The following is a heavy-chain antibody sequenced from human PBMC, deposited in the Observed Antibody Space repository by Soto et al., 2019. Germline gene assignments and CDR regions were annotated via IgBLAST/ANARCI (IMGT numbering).Heavy chain of an antibody. D-gene: IGHD2-15*01. CDR2: TYYRSKWYN. J-gene: IGHJ4*02. V-gene: IGHV6-1*01. Sequence: SQTLSLTCAISGDSVSSNSAAWNWIRQSPSRGLEWLGRTYYRSKWYNDYAVSVKSRITINPDTSKNQFSLQLNSVTPEDTAVYYCARGGALALIVVTPKYYFDYWGQGTLVTVS. CDR3: ARGGALALIVVTPKYYFDY. CDR1: GDSVSSNSAA.